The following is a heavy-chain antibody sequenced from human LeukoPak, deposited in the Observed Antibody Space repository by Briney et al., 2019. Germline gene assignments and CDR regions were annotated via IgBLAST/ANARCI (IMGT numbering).Heavy chain of an antibody. CDR2: ISSSGGST. D-gene: IGHD3-10*01. CDR1: GFTFSSYG. CDR3: AKDLNYYGSGSYYISALDY. J-gene: IGHJ4*02. Sequence: GGSLRLSCAASGFTFSSYGMHWVRQAPGKGLEWVSAISSSGGSTYYADSVKGRFTISRDNSKNTLYLQMNSLRAEDTAVYYCAKDLNYYGSGSYYISALDYWGQGTLVTVSS. V-gene: IGHV3-23*01.